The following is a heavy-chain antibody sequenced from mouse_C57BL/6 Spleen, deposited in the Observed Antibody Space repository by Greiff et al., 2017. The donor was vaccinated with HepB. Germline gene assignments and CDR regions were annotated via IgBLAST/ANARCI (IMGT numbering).Heavy chain of an antibody. D-gene: IGHD2-4*01. CDR1: GYSITSGYY. CDR2: ISYDGSN. J-gene: IGHJ2*01. Sequence: EVQLVESGPGLVKPSQSLSLTCSVTGYSITSGYYWNWIRQFPGNKLEWMGYISYDGSNNYNPSLKNRISITRDTSKNQFFLKLNSVTTEDTATYYCARGMGLRDYFDYWGQGTTLTVSS. CDR3: ARGMGLRDYFDY. V-gene: IGHV3-6*01.